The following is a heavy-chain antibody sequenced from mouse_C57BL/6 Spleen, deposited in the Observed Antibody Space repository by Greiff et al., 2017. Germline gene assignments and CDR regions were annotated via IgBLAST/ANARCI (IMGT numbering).Heavy chain of an antibody. Sequence: QVQLQQSGPELVKPGASVKISCKASGYAFSSSWMNWVQQRPGKGLEWIGRICPGDGDTNYNGKVKGKATLTADKSSSTAYMQLSSLTSEDSAVYFGASPLYGYDGTGFDYWGQGTTLTV. D-gene: IGHD2-2*01. J-gene: IGHJ2*01. CDR1: GYAFSSSW. CDR2: ICPGDGDT. CDR3: ASPLYGYDGTGFDY. V-gene: IGHV1-82*01.